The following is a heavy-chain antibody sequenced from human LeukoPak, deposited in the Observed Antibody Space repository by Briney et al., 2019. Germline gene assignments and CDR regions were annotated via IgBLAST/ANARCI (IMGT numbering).Heavy chain of an antibody. CDR2: ISSTGST. Sequence: SETLSLTCTVSGDSISSYYWSWIRQSAGKGLEWVGRISSTGSTNYNPSLMSRVTMSLDTSKNHFSLKLSSVTAADTAVYYCARDRYDSSGAYYAYFFDYRGQGTLVTVSS. D-gene: IGHD3-22*01. J-gene: IGHJ4*02. CDR3: ARDRYDSSGAYYAYFFDY. V-gene: IGHV4-4*07. CDR1: GDSISSYY.